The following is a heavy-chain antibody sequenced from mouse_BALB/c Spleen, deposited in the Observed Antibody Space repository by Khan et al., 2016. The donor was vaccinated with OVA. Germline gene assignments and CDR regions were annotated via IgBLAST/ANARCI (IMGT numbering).Heavy chain of an antibody. CDR1: GYTFPEYT. D-gene: IGHD3-3*01. CDR3: TRDAGRY. V-gene: IGHV1-18*01. CDR2: INPKNGGT. Sequence: VHVKQSGPELVKPGASVKISCKPSGYTFPEYTVHWVKQSLGKSLDWIGVINPKNGGTAYNQKFKGKATLTVDKSSSTAYMEFRSLTSEDSAVYSCTRDAGRYWGQGTSVTVAS. J-gene: IGHJ4*01.